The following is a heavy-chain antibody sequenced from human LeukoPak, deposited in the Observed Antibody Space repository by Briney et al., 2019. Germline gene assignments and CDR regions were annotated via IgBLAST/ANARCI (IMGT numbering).Heavy chain of an antibody. CDR1: GYSISSGYY. D-gene: IGHD7-27*01. J-gene: IGHJ4*02. CDR2: IYHSGST. Sequence: PSETLSLTCTVSGYSISSGYYWGWIRQPPGKGLEWIGSIYHSGSTYYNPSLKSRVTISVDTSKSQFSLKLSSVAAADTAVYYCARVPLLTGDNRSFDYWGQGTLVTVSS. V-gene: IGHV4-38-2*02. CDR3: ARVPLLTGDNRSFDY.